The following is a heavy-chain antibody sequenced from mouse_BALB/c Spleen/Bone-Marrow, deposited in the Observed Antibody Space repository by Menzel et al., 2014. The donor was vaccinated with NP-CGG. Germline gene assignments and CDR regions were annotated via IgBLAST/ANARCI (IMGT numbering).Heavy chain of an antibody. D-gene: IGHD1-1*01. Sequence: LLESGAELAKPGASVKMSCKASGYTFSSYWMHWVKQRPGQGLEWIGYISPTTGYTEYSQKFKDKATLTADKSSSTAYMQLSSLTSEDSAVYYCARYGNFLAMDYWGQGTSVTVSS. CDR2: ISPTTGYT. V-gene: IGHV1-7*01. CDR1: GYTFSSYW. J-gene: IGHJ4*01. CDR3: ARYGNFLAMDY.